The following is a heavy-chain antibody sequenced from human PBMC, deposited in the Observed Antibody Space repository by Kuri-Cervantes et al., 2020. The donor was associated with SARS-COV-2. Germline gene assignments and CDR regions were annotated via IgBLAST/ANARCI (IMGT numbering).Heavy chain of an antibody. CDR2: ISAYNGNT. CDR3: ARGQPRFFMVRGEDSFDI. Sequence: ASVKVSCKASGYTFTSYGISGVRQAPGQGVEWMGWISAYNGNTNDAQKLQGRVTMTTDTSTSTAYMELRSLRSDDTAVYYCARGQPRFFMVRGEDSFDIWGQGTMVTVSS. J-gene: IGHJ3*02. D-gene: IGHD3-10*01. CDR1: GYTFTSYG. V-gene: IGHV1-18*01.